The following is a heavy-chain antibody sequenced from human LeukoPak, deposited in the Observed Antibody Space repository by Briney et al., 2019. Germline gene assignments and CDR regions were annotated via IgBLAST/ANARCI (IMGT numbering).Heavy chain of an antibody. CDR3: AKYAAYYDSSAYWEDDAFDI. D-gene: IGHD3-22*01. Sequence: ASLKVSCKASGYTFTSYYMDWVRQAPGQGLEWMGRINPNGGSTSYAQKFQGRVTMTRDMSTSTVYMELSSLRSEDTAVYSCAKYAAYYDSSAYWEDDAFDIWGQGTMVTVSS. J-gene: IGHJ3*02. V-gene: IGHV1-46*01. CDR1: GYTFTSYY. CDR2: INPNGGST.